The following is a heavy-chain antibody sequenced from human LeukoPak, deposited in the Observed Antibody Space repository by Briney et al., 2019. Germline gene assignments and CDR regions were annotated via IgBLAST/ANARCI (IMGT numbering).Heavy chain of an antibody. Sequence: GASVKVSCKASGYTFTGYYMHWVRQAPGQGLEWMGRINPNSGGTNYAQKFQGRVTMTRDTSISTAYMELSRLRSDDTAVYYCASVRLGELSLLDSWGQGTLVTVSS. J-gene: IGHJ4*02. V-gene: IGHV1-2*06. D-gene: IGHD3-16*02. CDR3: ASVRLGELSLLDS. CDR1: GYTFTGYY. CDR2: INPNSGGT.